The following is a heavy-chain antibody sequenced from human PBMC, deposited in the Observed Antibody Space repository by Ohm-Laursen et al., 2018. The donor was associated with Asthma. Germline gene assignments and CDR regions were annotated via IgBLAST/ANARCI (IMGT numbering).Heavy chain of an antibody. CDR3: ASRSQEAWSGYYLGRYYYYGMDV. V-gene: IGHV1-69*13. CDR1: GGTFSSYA. Sequence: GASVKVSCKASGGTFSSYAISWVRQAPGQGLEWMGGIIPIFGTANYAQKFQGRVTITADESTSTAYMELSSLRSEDTAVYYCASRSQEAWSGYYLGRYYYYGMDVWGQGTTVTVSS. J-gene: IGHJ6*02. CDR2: IIPIFGTA. D-gene: IGHD3-3*01.